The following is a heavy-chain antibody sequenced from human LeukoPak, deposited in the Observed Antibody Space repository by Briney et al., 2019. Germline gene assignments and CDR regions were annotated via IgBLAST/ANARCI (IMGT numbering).Heavy chain of an antibody. V-gene: IGHV1-46*02. Sequence: ASVKVSCKASGYTFKNYYMLWVRQAPGQGLEWMGIINPSGGSTSYAQKFQGRVTMTRDTSTSTVYMELSSLRSGDTAVYYCARGVEWLPFDYWGQGTLVTVSS. CDR3: ARGVEWLPFDY. CDR2: INPSGGST. J-gene: IGHJ4*02. D-gene: IGHD3-3*01. CDR1: GYTFKNYY.